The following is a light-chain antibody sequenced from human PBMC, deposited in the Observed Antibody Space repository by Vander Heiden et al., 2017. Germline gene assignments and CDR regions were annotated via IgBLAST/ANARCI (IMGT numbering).Light chain of an antibody. CDR3: QQYGNSPWT. CDR2: GAS. Sequence: SPGPLSLSPGERGTLSCRVSQSVSSSYLVWYQQKPGQAPRLLIYGASRRATAIPDRFSGSGSGTDFTLTISRLEPEDFAVYYCQQYGNSPWTFGQGTKVEIK. CDR1: QSVSSSY. V-gene: IGKV3-20*01. J-gene: IGKJ1*01.